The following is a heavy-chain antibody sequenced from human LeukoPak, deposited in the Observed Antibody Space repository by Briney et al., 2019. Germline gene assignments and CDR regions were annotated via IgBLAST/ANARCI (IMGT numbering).Heavy chain of an antibody. CDR3: AKAKYSASKDSDY. V-gene: IGHV3-43*02. CDR2: ISGDGGST. D-gene: IGHD5-18*01. CDR1: GFTFDDYA. Sequence: GGSLRLSCAASGFTFDDYAMHWVRQAPGKGLEWVSLISGDGGSTYYADSVKGRFTVSRDNSKSSLYLQMNSLRTEDTALYFCAKAKYSASKDSDYWGQGALVTVSS. J-gene: IGHJ4*02.